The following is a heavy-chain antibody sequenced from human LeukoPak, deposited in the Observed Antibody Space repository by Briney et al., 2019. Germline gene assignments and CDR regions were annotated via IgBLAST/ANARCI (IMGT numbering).Heavy chain of an antibody. V-gene: IGHV4-59*08. CDR3: AGTYYYDSSGYRYFDY. CDR2: IYYSGST. J-gene: IGHJ4*02. Sequence: SSETLSLTCTVSGGSISSYYWSWIRQPPGKGLEWIGYIYYSGSTNYNPSLKSRVTISVDTSKNQFSLKLSSVTAADTAVYYCAGTYYYDSSGYRYFDYWGQGTLVTVSS. CDR1: GGSISSYY. D-gene: IGHD3-22*01.